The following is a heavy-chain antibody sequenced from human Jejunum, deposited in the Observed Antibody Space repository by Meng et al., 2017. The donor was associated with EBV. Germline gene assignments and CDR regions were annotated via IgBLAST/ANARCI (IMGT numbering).Heavy chain of an antibody. CDR3: ADRALVGGL. D-gene: IGHD2-8*02. Sequence: MRWVRQAPGKGLEWVYYVDSVKGRFTISRHNCKNRVFLQMNSLRAEDTAVYYCADRALVGGLWGQGTLVNVSS. V-gene: IGHV3-23*01. J-gene: IGHJ4*02.